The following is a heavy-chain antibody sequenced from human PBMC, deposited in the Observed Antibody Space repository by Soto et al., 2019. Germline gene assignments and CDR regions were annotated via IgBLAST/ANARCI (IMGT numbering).Heavy chain of an antibody. V-gene: IGHV4-34*01. Sequence: SETLSLTCAVYGGSFSGYYWSWIRQPPGKGLEWIGEINHSGSTNYNPSLKSRVTISVDTSKNQFSLKLSSVTAADTAVYYCAREHCSSTSCYRWFDPWGQGTLVT. D-gene: IGHD2-2*02. CDR3: AREHCSSTSCYRWFDP. CDR1: GGSFSGYY. J-gene: IGHJ5*02. CDR2: INHSGST.